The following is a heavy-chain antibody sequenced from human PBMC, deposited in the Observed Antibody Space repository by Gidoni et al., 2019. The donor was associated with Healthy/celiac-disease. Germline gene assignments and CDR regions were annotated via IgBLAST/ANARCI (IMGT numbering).Heavy chain of an antibody. V-gene: IGHV3-53*04. Sequence: EVQLVESGGGLVQPGGSLRLSCAASGFTVSSNYMSWVRQAPGKGLEWVSVIYSGGSTYYADSVKGRFTISRHNSKNTLYLQMNSLRAEDTAVYYCARDPWSSSGYYYYGMDVWGQGTTVTVSS. CDR1: GFTVSSNY. D-gene: IGHD6-6*01. CDR3: ARDPWSSSGYYYYGMDV. J-gene: IGHJ6*02. CDR2: IYSGGST.